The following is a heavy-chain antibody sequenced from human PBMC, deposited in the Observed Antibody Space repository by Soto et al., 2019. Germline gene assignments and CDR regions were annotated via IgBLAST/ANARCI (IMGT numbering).Heavy chain of an antibody. CDR2: INAGNGNT. J-gene: IGHJ4*02. D-gene: IGHD6-19*01. V-gene: IGHV1-3*01. CDR3: ARVPNSSGWYPYYFDY. Sequence: ASVKVSCKVSGYTFTSYAMHWVRQAPGQRLEWMGWINAGNGNTKYSQKFQGRVTITRDTSASTAYMELSSLRSEDTSVYYCARVPNSSGWYPYYFDYWGQGTLVTVSS. CDR1: GYTFTSYA.